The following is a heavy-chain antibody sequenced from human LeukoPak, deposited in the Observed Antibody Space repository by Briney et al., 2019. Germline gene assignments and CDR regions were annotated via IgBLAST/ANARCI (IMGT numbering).Heavy chain of an antibody. J-gene: IGHJ4*02. Sequence: ASAKVSCKASGGTFSSYAISWVRQAPGQGLEWMGWINPNSGGTNYAQKFQGRVTMTRDTSISAAYMELSRLRSDDTAVYYCARDSGTYYYDSSGSPTNYWGQGSLVTVSS. CDR3: ARDSGTYYYDSSGSPTNY. CDR2: INPNSGGT. D-gene: IGHD3-22*01. V-gene: IGHV1-2*02. CDR1: GGTFSSYA.